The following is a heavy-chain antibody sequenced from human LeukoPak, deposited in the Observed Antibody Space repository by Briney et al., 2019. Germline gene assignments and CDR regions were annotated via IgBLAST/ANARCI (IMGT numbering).Heavy chain of an antibody. V-gene: IGHV4-39*07. CDR2: IYYSGST. CDR3: ARVPGWGVATIIDY. D-gene: IGHD5-24*01. Sequence: PSETLSLTCTVSGGSISSGSYYWGWLRQPPGKGGEGVGSIYYSGSTYYNPSLKRRVTISVDTSKNQFSLKLSSVTAADTAVYYCARVPGWGVATIIDYWGQGTLVTVSS. J-gene: IGHJ4*02. CDR1: GGSISSGSYY.